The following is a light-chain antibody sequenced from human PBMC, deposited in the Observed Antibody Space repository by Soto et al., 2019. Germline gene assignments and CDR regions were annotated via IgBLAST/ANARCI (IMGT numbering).Light chain of an antibody. CDR1: QIVNIH. V-gene: IGKV3D-15*01. CDR2: GAS. J-gene: IGKJ1*01. Sequence: EIVMTQSPATLSVSPGERATLSCRASQIVNIHLAWYQQKPGQAPRLLIYGASARATGIPAKFSGSGSGTEFTLTISSLQSEDFAVYYCQQYNKWPRTFGQGTKVDIK. CDR3: QQYNKWPRT.